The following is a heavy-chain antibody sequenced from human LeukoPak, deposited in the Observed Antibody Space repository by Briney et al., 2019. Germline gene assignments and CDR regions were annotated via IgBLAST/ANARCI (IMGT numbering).Heavy chain of an antibody. CDR3: AKDARRSSGWYFFDH. D-gene: IGHD6-19*01. V-gene: IGHV3-23*01. CDR2: ISDSGGTT. J-gene: IGHJ4*02. CDR1: GFTFSSLA. Sequence: GGSLRLSCAASGFTFSSLAMGWVRQAPGKGREWVSVISDSGGTTYYADSVKGRFTISRDNSRNTLYLQMNSLRVEDTAVYYCAKDARRSSGWYFFDHWGQGTLVTVSS.